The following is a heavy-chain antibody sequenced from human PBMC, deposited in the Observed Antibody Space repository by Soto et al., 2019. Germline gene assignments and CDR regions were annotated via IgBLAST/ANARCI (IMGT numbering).Heavy chain of an antibody. D-gene: IGHD3-22*01. V-gene: IGHV1-69*01. Sequence: SVKVSCKASGGTLNSYSISWVRQAPGQGLEWMGGIIPIFGTANYAQKFQGRVTITADESTSAAYMELSSLRSEDTAVYYCAIGYYGNASDIWGQGTMVTVSS. CDR3: AIGYYGNASDI. CDR2: IIPIFGTA. J-gene: IGHJ3*02. CDR1: GGTLNSYS.